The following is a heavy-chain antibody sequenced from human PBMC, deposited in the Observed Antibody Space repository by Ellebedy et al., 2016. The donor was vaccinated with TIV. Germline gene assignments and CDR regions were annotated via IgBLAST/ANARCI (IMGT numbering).Heavy chain of an antibody. CDR3: VRSLTLRGIAVT. V-gene: IGHV3-13*01. J-gene: IGHJ4*02. CDR2: IGTAGDT. CDR1: GFTFSSYD. Sequence: GESLKISXAASGFTFSSYDMHWVRQATGKGLEWVSAIGTAGDTYYPGSVKGRFTISRENAKNSLYLQMNSLRAEDTAVYYCVRSLTLRGIAVTWGQGTLVTVSS. D-gene: IGHD6-19*01.